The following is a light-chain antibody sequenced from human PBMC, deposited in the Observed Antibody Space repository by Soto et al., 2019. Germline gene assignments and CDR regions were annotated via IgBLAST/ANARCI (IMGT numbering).Light chain of an antibody. CDR3: QSYDSSLSGLDV. CDR2: GNS. J-gene: IGLJ1*01. Sequence: QSVLTQPPSVSGAPGQRVTISCTGSSSNIGAGYDVHWYQQLPGTAPKLLIYGNSNRPSGVPDRFSGSKSGTSASLAITGFQAEDEADYYCQSYDSSLSGLDVFGTGTKVTVL. V-gene: IGLV1-40*01. CDR1: SSNIGAGYD.